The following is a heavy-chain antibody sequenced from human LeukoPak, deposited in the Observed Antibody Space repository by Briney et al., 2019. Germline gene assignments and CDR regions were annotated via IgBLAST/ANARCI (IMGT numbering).Heavy chain of an antibody. CDR1: GGTFSSYA. CDR3: ARLRSSSSVDPPFDY. Sequence: SVKVSCKASGGTFSSYAISWVRQAPGQGLEWMGGIIPIFGTANYAQKFQGRVTITADESTSTAYMELSSLRSEDTAVYYCARLRSSSSVDPPFDYWGQGTLVTVSS. D-gene: IGHD6-6*01. J-gene: IGHJ4*02. CDR2: IIPIFGTA. V-gene: IGHV1-69*13.